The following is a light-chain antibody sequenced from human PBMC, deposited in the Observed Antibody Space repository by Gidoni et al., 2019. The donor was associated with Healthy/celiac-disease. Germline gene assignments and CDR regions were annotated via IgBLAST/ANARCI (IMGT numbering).Light chain of an antibody. Sequence: DIQITQSPSSLSASVGDRVTITRRASQSISSYLNWYQQKPGKAPKLLIYAASSLQSGVPSRFSGSGSGTDFTLTISSLQPEDFATYYCQQSYSTPPFGQGTKVEIK. CDR3: QQSYSTPP. J-gene: IGKJ1*01. V-gene: IGKV1-39*01. CDR1: QSISSY. CDR2: AAS.